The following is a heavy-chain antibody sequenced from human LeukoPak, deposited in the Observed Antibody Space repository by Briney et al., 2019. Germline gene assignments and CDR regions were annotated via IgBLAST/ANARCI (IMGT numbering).Heavy chain of an antibody. V-gene: IGHV6-1*01. J-gene: IGHJ5*02. Sequence: SQTLSLTCAISGDSVSSNSVAWNWIRQSPSRGLEWLGRTYYTSRWNNDYAVSVKSRMTINPDTSKNQFSLHLNSVTPEDTAVYYCARRLTQYDCFDPWGQGILVTVSS. CDR1: GDSVSSNSVA. CDR3: ARRLTQYDCFDP. CDR2: TYYTSRWNN. D-gene: IGHD2-2*01.